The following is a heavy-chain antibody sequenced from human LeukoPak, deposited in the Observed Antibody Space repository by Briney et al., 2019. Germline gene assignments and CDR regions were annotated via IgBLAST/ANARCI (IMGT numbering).Heavy chain of an antibody. CDR2: IIPILGIA. J-gene: IGHJ5*02. CDR3: ARDLLGYCSGGSCYSETENWFDP. CDR1: GGTFGSYA. V-gene: IGHV1-69*04. D-gene: IGHD2-15*01. Sequence: SVKVSCKASGGTFGSYAISWVRQAPGQGLEWMGRIIPILGIANYAQKFQGRVTITADKSTSTAYMELSSLRSEDTAVYYCARDLLGYCSGGSCYSETENWFDPWGQGTLVTVSS.